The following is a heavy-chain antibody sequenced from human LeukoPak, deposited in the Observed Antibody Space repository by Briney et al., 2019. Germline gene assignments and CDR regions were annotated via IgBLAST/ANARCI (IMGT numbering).Heavy chain of an antibody. J-gene: IGHJ4*02. CDR1: GFTFSSYV. CDR2: ISSSSDTI. CDR3: ARDHGGYYYRLGDY. D-gene: IGHD3-22*01. Sequence: GGSLRLSCAASGFTFSSYVMNWVRQAPGKELEWVSYISSSSDTIYYADSVKGRFTISRDNAKNSLYLQMYSLRAEDTAVYYCARDHGGYYYRLGDYWGQRTLVTVSS. V-gene: IGHV3-48*04.